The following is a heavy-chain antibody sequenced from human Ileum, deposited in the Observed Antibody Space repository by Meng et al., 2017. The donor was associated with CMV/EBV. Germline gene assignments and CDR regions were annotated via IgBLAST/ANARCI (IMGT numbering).Heavy chain of an antibody. CDR1: SFRAAW. V-gene: IGHV3-15*01. CDR3: ATDRGRFNYGYYFDS. CDR2: IKRKIDGETT. D-gene: IGHD3-10*01. J-gene: IGHJ4*02. Sequence: SFRAAWMSWVRQTPGKGLEWIGRIKRKIDGETTDYAASVKGRFTISRDDSKNTLFLQMNSLKTEDTAVYYCATDRGRFNYGYYFDSWGQGTLVTVSS.